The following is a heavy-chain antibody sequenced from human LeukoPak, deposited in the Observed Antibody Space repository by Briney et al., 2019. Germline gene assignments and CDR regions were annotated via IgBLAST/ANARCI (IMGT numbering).Heavy chain of an antibody. J-gene: IGHJ4*02. CDR2: IYHSGST. Sequence: SETLSLTCAVSGYSISSGYYWGWIRQPPGKGLEWIGSIYHSGSTYYNPSLKSRVTISVDTSKNQFSLKLSSVTAADTAVYYCARQPSRYYDFWSGTHTYYFDYWGQGTLSPSPQ. CDR1: GYSISSGYY. CDR3: ARQPSRYYDFWSGTHTYYFDY. V-gene: IGHV4-38-2*01. D-gene: IGHD3-3*01.